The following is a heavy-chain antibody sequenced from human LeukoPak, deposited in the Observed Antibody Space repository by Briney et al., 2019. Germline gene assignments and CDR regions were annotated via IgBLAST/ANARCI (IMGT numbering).Heavy chain of an antibody. CDR2: IFHTGDV. V-gene: IGHV4-38-2*02. Sequence: SETLSLTCTVSGYSINSGYFWGWVRQPPGKGPEWIGSIFHTGDVYYNPSLRSRVTLSIDTSRNQVSLKVTSVTAADTALYYCAREMQNWGDNWFDPWGQGTLVTVSS. J-gene: IGHJ5*01. D-gene: IGHD7-27*01. CDR1: GYSINSGYF. CDR3: AREMQNWGDNWFDP.